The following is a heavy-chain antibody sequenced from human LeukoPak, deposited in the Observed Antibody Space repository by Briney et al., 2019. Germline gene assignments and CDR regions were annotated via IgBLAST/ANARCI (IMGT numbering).Heavy chain of an antibody. CDR1: GFTFSSYA. CDR2: ISGSGGST. J-gene: IGHJ6*04. V-gene: IGHV3-23*01. D-gene: IGHD3-10*01. Sequence: GGSLRLSCAASGFTFSSYAVSWVRQAPGKGLEWVSAISGSGGSTYYADSVKGRFTISRDNSKNTLYLQMNSLRAEDTAVYYCAKEGDYGSGSYYYYGMDVWGKGTTVTVSS. CDR3: AKEGDYGSGSYYYYGMDV.